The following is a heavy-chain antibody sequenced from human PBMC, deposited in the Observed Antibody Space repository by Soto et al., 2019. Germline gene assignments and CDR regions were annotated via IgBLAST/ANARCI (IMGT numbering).Heavy chain of an antibody. CDR2: ISSSSSTI. J-gene: IGHJ4*02. Sequence: EVQLVESGGGLVQPGGSLRLSCAASGFTFSSYSMNWVRQAPGKGLEWVSYISSSSSTIYYADSVKGRFTISRDNAKNSLYLQMNSLRAEDTAVYYCARGDDSSGYDYVYWGQGTLVTVSS. CDR3: ARGDDSSGYDYVY. CDR1: GFTFSSYS. V-gene: IGHV3-48*01. D-gene: IGHD3-22*01.